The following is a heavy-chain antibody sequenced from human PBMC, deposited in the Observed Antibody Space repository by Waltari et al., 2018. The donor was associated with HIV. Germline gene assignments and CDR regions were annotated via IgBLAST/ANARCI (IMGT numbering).Heavy chain of an antibody. J-gene: IGHJ4*02. CDR2: NRSKAEGGET. CDR1: GSTLSDAW. CDR3: TTEEVYGSGTYLDY. D-gene: IGHD3-10*01. Sequence: EEQLVESGRDLVKRGGCLGLSCIVSGSTLSDAWMNWVRPTPGKGVEWVGSNRSKAEGGETEYPAVIKGRFTISRDDSNTTLFHQMNSLKVEDTGVYYCTTEEVYGSGTYLDYWGQGTRVTVS. V-gene: IGHV3-15*01.